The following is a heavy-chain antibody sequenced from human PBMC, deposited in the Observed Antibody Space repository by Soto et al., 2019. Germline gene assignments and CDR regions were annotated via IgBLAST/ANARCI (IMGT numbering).Heavy chain of an antibody. J-gene: IGHJ5*01. D-gene: IGHD2-15*01. CDR2: IYQTGNT. Sequence: QVQLQESGPGLVKPSETLSLTCAVSGVSLTTNNWWTWVRQAPGKGLAWVGEIYQTGNTNYNPSLYSRVIASLYKSKNQFFLKLTSVTAADTAIYYCARGGYCSGGSCSGWFDSWGQGTLVTVSS. CDR1: GVSLTTNNW. CDR3: ARGGYCSGGSCSGWFDS. V-gene: IGHV4-4*02.